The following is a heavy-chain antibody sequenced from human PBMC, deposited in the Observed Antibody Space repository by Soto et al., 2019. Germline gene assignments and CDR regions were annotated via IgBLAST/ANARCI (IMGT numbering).Heavy chain of an antibody. J-gene: IGHJ4*02. CDR3: ARGRRGSGSYFLYYFDY. CDR2: INHSGST. D-gene: IGHD3-10*01. Sequence: SETLSLTCAVYGGSFSGYYWSWIRQPPGKGLEWIGEINHSGSTNYNPSLKSRVTISVDTSKNQFSLKLSSVTAADTAVYYCARGRRGSGSYFLYYFDYWGQGTLVTVSS. CDR1: GGSFSGYY. V-gene: IGHV4-34*01.